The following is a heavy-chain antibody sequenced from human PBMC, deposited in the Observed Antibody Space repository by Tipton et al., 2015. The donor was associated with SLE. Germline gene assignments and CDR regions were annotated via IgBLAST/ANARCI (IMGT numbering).Heavy chain of an antibody. CDR2: ISSRTSYI. V-gene: IGHV3-21*01. CDR1: GFTFSDFS. J-gene: IGHJ4*02. Sequence: SLRLSCAASGFTFSDFSMIWVRQAPGKGLEWVSSISSRTSYIYYADSVTGRFTISRDNAKNSLYLQMNSLRAEDTAVYYCAGELVDYFDFWGQGTMVTVSS. CDR3: AGELVDYFDF.